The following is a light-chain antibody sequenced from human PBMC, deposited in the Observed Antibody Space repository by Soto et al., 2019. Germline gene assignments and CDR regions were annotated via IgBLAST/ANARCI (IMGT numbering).Light chain of an antibody. CDR2: DVS. CDR3: YSYTGSYPLV. Sequence: QSALTQPRSVSGSPGQSVTLSCTGTSSDVGDYIYVSWYQQHPGKAPKLMIYDVSKRPSGVPDRFSGSKSGNTASLTISGVQAEDEADYYCYSYTGSYPLVFGGGTKLTVL. J-gene: IGLJ2*01. CDR1: SSDVGDYIY. V-gene: IGLV2-11*01.